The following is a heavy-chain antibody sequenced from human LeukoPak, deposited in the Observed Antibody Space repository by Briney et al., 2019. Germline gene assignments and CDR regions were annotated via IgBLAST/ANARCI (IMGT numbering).Heavy chain of an antibody. CDR1: GFTISSYG. CDR3: AKGRTASRKNNIVIVPAAMNPYYMDV. J-gene: IGHJ6*03. CDR2: IRYDGSNK. V-gene: IGHV3-30*02. Sequence: GGSLRLSCAASGFTISSYGMHWVRQAPGKVLEWVAFIRYDGSNKYYADSVKGRFTISRDNSKNTLYLQMNSLRAEDTAVYYCAKGRTASRKNNIVIVPAAMNPYYMDVWGKGTTVTVSS. D-gene: IGHD2-2*01.